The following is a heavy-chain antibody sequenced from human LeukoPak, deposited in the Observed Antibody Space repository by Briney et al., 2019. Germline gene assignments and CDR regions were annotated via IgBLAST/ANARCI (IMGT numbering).Heavy chain of an antibody. Sequence: PGGSLRLSCAASGFTFSDFEMNWVRQVPGKGLEWVSLIDGGGGSIFYADSVKGRFTVSRDNAKNSLYLQMNSLRVEDTAIYYCARELLLCGGDCNDYWGQGTLVTVSS. D-gene: IGHD2-21*02. J-gene: IGHJ4*02. CDR1: GFTFSDFE. V-gene: IGHV3-48*03. CDR2: IDGGGGSI. CDR3: ARELLLCGGDCNDY.